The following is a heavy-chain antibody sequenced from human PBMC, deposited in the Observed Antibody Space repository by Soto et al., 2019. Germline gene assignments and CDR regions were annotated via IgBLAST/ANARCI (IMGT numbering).Heavy chain of an antibody. Sequence: EVQLVEYGGGLVKPGGSLRLSCAASGFTFSSYSMNWVRQAPGKGLEWVSSISSSSSYIYYADSVKGRFTISRDNAKNSLYLQMNSLRAEDTAVYYCARVFGTGTTFAMDVWGKGTTVTVSS. CDR2: ISSSSSYI. J-gene: IGHJ6*04. CDR1: GFTFSSYS. V-gene: IGHV3-21*01. CDR3: ARVFGTGTTFAMDV. D-gene: IGHD1-1*01.